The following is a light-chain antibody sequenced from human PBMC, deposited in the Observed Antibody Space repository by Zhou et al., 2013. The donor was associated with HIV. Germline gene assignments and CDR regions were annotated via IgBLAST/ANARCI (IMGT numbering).Light chain of an antibody. CDR3: QQYGGSRT. V-gene: IGKV3-20*01. CDR2: AAS. J-gene: IGKJ1*01. Sequence: EIVLTQSPGTLSLSPGERATLSCRASQSVSSTYLAWYQQKPGQAPRLLIYAASSRATGIPDRFSGSGSGTDFILTISRLEPEDVAVYYCQQYGGSRTFGQGTKVDIK. CDR1: QSVSSTY.